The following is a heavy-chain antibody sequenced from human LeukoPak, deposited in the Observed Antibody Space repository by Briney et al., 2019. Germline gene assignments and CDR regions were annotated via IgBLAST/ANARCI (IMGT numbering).Heavy chain of an antibody. CDR1: GFTFSSYW. D-gene: IGHD6-6*01. Sequence: GGSLRLSCAASGFTFSSYWMSWVRQAPGKGLEWMANIKQDGSEKYYVDSVKRGITIFRDNAKNSLYLQMNSLRAEDTAVYYCARGYSSSSGGDWFDPWGQGTLVTVSS. CDR2: IKQDGSEK. J-gene: IGHJ5*02. V-gene: IGHV3-7*05. CDR3: ARGYSSSSGGDWFDP.